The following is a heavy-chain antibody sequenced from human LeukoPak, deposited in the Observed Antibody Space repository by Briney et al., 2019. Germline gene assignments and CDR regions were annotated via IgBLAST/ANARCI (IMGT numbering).Heavy chain of an antibody. CDR2: IGTAGDT. V-gene: IGHV3-13*04. CDR1: GFTFSSYD. CDR3: ARGSGQNFDY. D-gene: IGHD3-10*01. Sequence: GGSLRLSCAASGFTFSSYDMHWVRQAAGTGLEWVSAIGTAGDTYYPGSVRGRFTISREDAKNSLYLQMNSLRAGDTAVYYCARGSGQNFDYWGQGTLVTVSS. J-gene: IGHJ4*02.